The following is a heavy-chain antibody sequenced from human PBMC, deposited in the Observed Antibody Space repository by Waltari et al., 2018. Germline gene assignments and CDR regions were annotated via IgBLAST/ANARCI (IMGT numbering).Heavy chain of an antibody. J-gene: IGHJ4*02. Sequence: QVQLQESGPGLVTPSETLSLTCTVSGGSISSYYWSWIRQPPGKGLEWIGYIYYSGSTNYNPSLKSRVTISVDTSKNQFSLKLSSVTAADTAVYYCARLRFLEWLPDYWGQGTLVTVSS. V-gene: IGHV4-59*01. CDR1: GGSISSYY. D-gene: IGHD3-3*01. CDR2: IYYSGST. CDR3: ARLRFLEWLPDY.